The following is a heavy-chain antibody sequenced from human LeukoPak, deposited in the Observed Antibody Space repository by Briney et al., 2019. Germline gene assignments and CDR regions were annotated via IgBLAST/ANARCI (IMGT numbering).Heavy chain of an antibody. CDR2: IYSGDSDT. D-gene: IGHD5-18*01. J-gene: IGHJ4*02. Sequence: GESLKISRKGSGYSFTSYWIGWGRQMPGKGLEWMGIIYSGDSDTRYSPSFQGQVTISADKSISTAYLQWSSLKASDTAMYYCAHGYSIHYLDYWGQGTLVTVSS. CDR3: AHGYSIHYLDY. CDR1: GYSFTSYW. V-gene: IGHV5-51*01.